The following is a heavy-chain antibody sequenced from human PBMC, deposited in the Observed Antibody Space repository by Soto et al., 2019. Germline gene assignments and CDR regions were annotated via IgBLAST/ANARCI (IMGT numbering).Heavy chain of an antibody. V-gene: IGHV4-39*02. J-gene: IGHJ4*02. CDR3: VMDQGDY. CDR1: GGSISSGNYY. Sequence: QLQLQESGPGLVKPSETLSLTCTVSGGSISSGNYYWGWIRQPPGEGLEWIGTMYYSGSAYYNPSLKSRVTTPVDTSKNHFSLKLSSVTAADTAVYYCVMDQGDYWGQGTLVTVSS. CDR2: MYYSGSA.